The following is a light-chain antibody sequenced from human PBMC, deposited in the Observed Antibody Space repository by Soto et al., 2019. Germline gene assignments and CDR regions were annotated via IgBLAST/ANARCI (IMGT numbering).Light chain of an antibody. Sequence: DLQMTQSPSFVSASVGDRVTITCRASQDISSWLVWYQQKPGKAPKLLIHATSGLQSGVPSRFSGSGSGTDFTLTISNPQSEDFATYYCQQANSFPLTFGGGTKVEIK. CDR3: QQANSFPLT. V-gene: IGKV1-12*01. J-gene: IGKJ4*01. CDR1: QDISSW. CDR2: ATS.